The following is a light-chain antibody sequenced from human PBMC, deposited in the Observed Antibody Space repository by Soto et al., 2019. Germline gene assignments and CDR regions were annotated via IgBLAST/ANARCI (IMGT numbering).Light chain of an antibody. CDR3: ATWDSSLIAGL. CDR1: NSNIGNNY. CDR2: DDN. V-gene: IGLV1-51*01. Sequence: QSVLTQPPSVSAAPGQTVTISCSGSNSNIGNNYVSWYQHLPGTAPKLLIYDDNKRPSGIPDRFSGTKSGTSATLGISGLQTGDEAYYYCATWDSSLIAGLFGGGTKLTVL. J-gene: IGLJ2*01.